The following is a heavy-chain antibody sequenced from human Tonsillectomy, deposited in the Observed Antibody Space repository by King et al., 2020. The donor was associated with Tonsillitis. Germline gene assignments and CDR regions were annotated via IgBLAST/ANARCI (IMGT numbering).Heavy chain of an antibody. Sequence: VQLVESGGGLVKPGGSLRLSCAASGFTFSSYSLHWVRQAPGKGLEWVSSITSSSNYIYYADSMEGRCTISRDNAKNSLYLQMNSLRAEDTAMYHCARVWVVRGVGAYDIWGQGTMVTVSS. CDR3: ARVWVVRGVGAYDI. CDR1: GFTFSSYS. J-gene: IGHJ3*02. V-gene: IGHV3-21*01. D-gene: IGHD3-10*01. CDR2: ITSSSNYI.